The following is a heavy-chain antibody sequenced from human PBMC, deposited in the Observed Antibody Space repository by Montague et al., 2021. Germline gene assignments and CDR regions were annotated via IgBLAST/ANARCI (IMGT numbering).Heavy chain of an antibody. D-gene: IGHD3-3*01. J-gene: IGHJ4*02. CDR2: INGNSINI. CDR1: GLIFNNYV. CDR3: VKDTRDYYPDF. V-gene: IGHV3-9*01. Sequence: SLRLSFSASGLIFNNYVMNWVRQAPGKGLEWVSGINGNSINIDYADSVKGRFTISRDNAKNSLYLQMNSLRAEDTAFYYCVKDTRDYYPDFWGQGILVTVSS.